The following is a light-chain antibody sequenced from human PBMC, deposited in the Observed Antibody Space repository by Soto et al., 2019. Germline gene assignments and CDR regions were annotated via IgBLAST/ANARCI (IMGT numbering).Light chain of an antibody. V-gene: IGKV3D-15*01. CDR3: QQYNNWPYT. CDR2: DAS. J-gene: IGKJ2*01. CDR1: QSVSSY. Sequence: VMTQAPATLSLSPGERATLSCRASQSVSSYLAWYQHKPGQAPRLLIYDASNRATGISARFSGSGSGTDFTLTISSLQSEDFAVYYCQQYNNWPYTFGQGTKVDIK.